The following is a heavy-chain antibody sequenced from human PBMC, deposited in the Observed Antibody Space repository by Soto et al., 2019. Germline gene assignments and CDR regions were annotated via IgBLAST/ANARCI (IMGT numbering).Heavy chain of an antibody. CDR3: ARDSHCSGGSCYKYYYYGMDV. CDR1: GYTFTSYG. J-gene: IGHJ6*02. CDR2: ISAYNGNT. D-gene: IGHD2-15*01. V-gene: IGHV1-18*01. Sequence: QVQLVQSGAEVKKPGASVKVSCKASGYTFTSYGIRWVRQAPGQGLEWMGWISAYNGNTNYAQKLQGRVTMTTDTSTSTAYMELRSLRSDDTAVYYCARDSHCSGGSCYKYYYYGMDVWGQGTTVTVSS.